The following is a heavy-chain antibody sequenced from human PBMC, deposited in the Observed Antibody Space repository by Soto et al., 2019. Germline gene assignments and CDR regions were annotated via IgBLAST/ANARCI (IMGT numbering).Heavy chain of an antibody. D-gene: IGHD6-19*01. J-gene: IGHJ4*02. CDR1: GFTFSDYY. Sequence: LSLTCAASGFTFSDYYMSWIRQAPGKGLEWISYISSSSTSYYADSVKGRFTISRDNAKNSLYLQMNSLRAEDTAVYYCARDGPYSSTDYWGQGTLVTVSS. CDR3: ARDGPYSSTDY. V-gene: IGHV3-11*04. CDR2: ISSSSTS.